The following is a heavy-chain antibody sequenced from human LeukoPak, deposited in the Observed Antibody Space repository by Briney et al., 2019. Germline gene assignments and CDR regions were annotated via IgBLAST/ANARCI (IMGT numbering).Heavy chain of an antibody. V-gene: IGHV3-53*01. CDR3: ARYYYDSSGYPYYFDY. Sequence: PGGSLRLSCAASGFIVSNNYMSWVRQAPGKGLEWVSVIYSGGSTYYADSVKGRFTISRDNSKNTVYLQVNSLRAEDTAVYYCARYYYDSSGYPYYFDYWGQGTLVTVSS. D-gene: IGHD3-22*01. J-gene: IGHJ4*02. CDR2: IYSGGST. CDR1: GFIVSNNY.